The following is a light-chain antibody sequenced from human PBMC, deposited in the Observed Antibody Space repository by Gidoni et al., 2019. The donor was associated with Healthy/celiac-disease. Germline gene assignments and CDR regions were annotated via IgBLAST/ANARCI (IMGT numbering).Light chain of an antibody. CDR3: QQSYSTPPT. J-gene: IGKJ1*01. CDR2: AAS. CDR1: QSISSY. V-gene: IGKV1-39*01. Sequence: DIQMTQSPSSLSASVGDRVTITCRASQSISSYLNWYQQKPGKALKLLIYAASSLQRGVPSRFSGSGSGTYFTLTISSLHPEDFATYYCQQSYSTPPTFGQGTKVEIK.